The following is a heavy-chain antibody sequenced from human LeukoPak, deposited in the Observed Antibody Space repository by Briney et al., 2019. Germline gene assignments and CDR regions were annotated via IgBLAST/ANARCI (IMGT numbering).Heavy chain of an antibody. CDR1: GVSISSTSCY. D-gene: IGHD3-10*01. CDR2: INYSGST. Sequence: SETLSLTCTVSGVSISSTSCYWGWIRQPPGKGLDWVGSINYSGSTYYNPSLKIRVTISVDKYHNRLSLKLSSVTAADAAVYCCARHPGGVQGVPYYFDYWGQGTLVTVSS. V-gene: IGHV4-39*01. J-gene: IGHJ4*02. CDR3: ARHPGGVQGVPYYFDY.